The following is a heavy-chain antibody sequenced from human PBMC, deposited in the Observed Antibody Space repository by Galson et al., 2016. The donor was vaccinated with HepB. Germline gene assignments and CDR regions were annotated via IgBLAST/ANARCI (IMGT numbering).Heavy chain of an antibody. CDR1: GFSLSTRGVG. Sequence: PALVKPTQTLTLTCTFSGFSLSTRGVGVGWIRQPPGKALEWFALVYWDDHKRYSPSLQSRLTITKDTSKNQVVLTMTNMEPVDTATYYCAHTGPPRTDDDYRPWSFDLWGRGTLVTVSS. D-gene: IGHD4-17*01. V-gene: IGHV2-5*02. J-gene: IGHJ2*01. CDR3: AHTGPPRTDDDYRPWSFDL. CDR2: VYWDDHK.